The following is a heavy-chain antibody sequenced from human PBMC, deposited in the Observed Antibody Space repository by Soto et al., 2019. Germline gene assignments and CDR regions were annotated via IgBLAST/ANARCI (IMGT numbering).Heavy chain of an antibody. CDR1: GGSISSGGYY. D-gene: IGHD3-22*01. V-gene: IGHV4-31*03. J-gene: IGHJ4*01. CDR2: LYYSGST. CDR3: AREVEPYYYDSSGYIDY. Sequence: QVQLQESGPGLVKPSQNLSLTCTVSGGSISSGGYYWSWIRHHPGKGLEWIGYLYYSGSTYYNPSLKMRVTISVDTSNNQFSLKLSSVTAADTAVYYCAREVEPYYYDSSGYIDYWGHGTLVNVSA.